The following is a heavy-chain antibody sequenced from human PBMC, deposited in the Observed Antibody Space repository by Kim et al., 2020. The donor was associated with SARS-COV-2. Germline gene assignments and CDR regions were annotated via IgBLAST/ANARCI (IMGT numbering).Heavy chain of an antibody. J-gene: IGHJ6*02. Sequence: GGSLRLSCAASGFTVSSNYMSWVRQAPGKGLEWVSVIYSGGSTYYADSVKGRFTISRDNSKNTLYLQMNSLRAEDTAVYYCARSLQLTYYYGMDVWGQGTTVTVSS. D-gene: IGHD5-18*01. CDR2: IYSGGST. CDR1: GFTVSSNY. V-gene: IGHV3-53*01. CDR3: ARSLQLTYYYGMDV.